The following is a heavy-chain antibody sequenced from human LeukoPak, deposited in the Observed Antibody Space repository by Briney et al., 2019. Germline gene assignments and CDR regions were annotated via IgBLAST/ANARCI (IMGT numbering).Heavy chain of an antibody. CDR1: GFTFDDYA. Sequence: GRSLRLSCAASGFTFDDYAMHWVRQAPGKGLEWGSGISWNSGGIGYADSVKGRFTISRDNAKNSLYLQMNSLRADDTALYYCAKGKKMTVAGLFDYWGQGTLVTVSS. V-gene: IGHV3-9*01. D-gene: IGHD6-19*01. CDR3: AKGKKMTVAGLFDY. CDR2: ISWNSGGI. J-gene: IGHJ4*02.